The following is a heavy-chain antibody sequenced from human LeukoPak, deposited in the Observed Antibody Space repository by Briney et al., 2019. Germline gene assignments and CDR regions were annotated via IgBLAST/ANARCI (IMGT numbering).Heavy chain of an antibody. CDR1: GFTFSTYW. Sequence: GGSLRLSCAASGFTFSTYWMSWVRQAPGKGLEWVANINEDGSEKYYVDSVKGRFTISRDNAKNSLYLQMNSLRAEDTAEDTAVYYCARAGSPGSVDYWGQGTPVTVSS. CDR3: ARAGSPGSVDY. V-gene: IGHV3-7*05. J-gene: IGHJ4*02. D-gene: IGHD6-13*01. CDR2: INEDGSEK.